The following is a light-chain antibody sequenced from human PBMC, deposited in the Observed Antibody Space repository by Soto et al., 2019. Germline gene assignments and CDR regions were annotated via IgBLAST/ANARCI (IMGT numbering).Light chain of an antibody. CDR1: RTNIGTNY. Sequence: QSVLTQPPSASGTPGQTVTISCSGSRTNIGTNYVYWYQQFPGTAPKLLIFANDKRPSGVPERFSASKSGTSASLAISGLRSEDEADYYCSSYTTTSTLVFGGGTKVTVL. CDR2: AND. V-gene: IGLV1-47*02. CDR3: SSYTTTSTLV. J-gene: IGLJ3*02.